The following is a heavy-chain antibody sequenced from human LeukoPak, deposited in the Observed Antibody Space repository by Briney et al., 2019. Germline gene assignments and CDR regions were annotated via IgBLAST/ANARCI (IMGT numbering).Heavy chain of an antibody. Sequence: GGSLRLSCAASGLPFSSFWMHWVRQAPGNRLVWVSRVSPDGRTTSYADAVQGRFTISRDNAKNTLYLKVNSLRAEDTAVYYCARANPLDGGNLYPFDLWGQGSLVTVSS. J-gene: IGHJ4*02. D-gene: IGHD4-23*01. CDR3: ARANPLDGGNLYPFDL. CDR1: GLPFSSFW. CDR2: VSPDGRTT. V-gene: IGHV3-74*01.